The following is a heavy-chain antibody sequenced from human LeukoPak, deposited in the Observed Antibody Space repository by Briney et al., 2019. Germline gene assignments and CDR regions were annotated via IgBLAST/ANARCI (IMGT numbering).Heavy chain of an antibody. J-gene: IGHJ4*02. Sequence: ASVKVSCKASEYTFTAYYIHWVRQAPGQGLECMGWINPNSGATNYVQKFQGRVTMTRDTSISTAYMELSRLTSDDTAIYYCARDWRGSYFPDFWGQGTLATVSS. CDR1: EYTFTAYY. D-gene: IGHD1-26*01. V-gene: IGHV1-2*02. CDR2: INPNSGAT. CDR3: ARDWRGSYFPDF.